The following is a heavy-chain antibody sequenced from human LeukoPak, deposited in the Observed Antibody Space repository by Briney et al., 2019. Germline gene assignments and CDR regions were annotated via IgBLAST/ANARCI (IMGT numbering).Heavy chain of an antibody. CDR1: GFTVSSNY. J-gene: IGHJ6*02. CDR3: ARAEPDIVVVPAAILVYYYGMDV. Sequence: GGSLRLSCAASGFTVSSNYMSWVRQAPGKGLEWVSYISSSGSTIYYADSVKGRFTISRDNAKNSLYLQMNSLRAEDTAVYYCARAEPDIVVVPAAILVYYYGMDVWGQGTTVTVSS. D-gene: IGHD2-2*02. V-gene: IGHV3-11*01. CDR2: ISSSGSTI.